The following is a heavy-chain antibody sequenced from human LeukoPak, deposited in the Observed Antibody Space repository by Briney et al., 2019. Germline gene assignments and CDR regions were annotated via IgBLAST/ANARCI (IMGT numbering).Heavy chain of an antibody. Sequence: PSETLSLICTVSGGSISSYYWSWLRQPPGKGLEWIGYIYYSGSTNYNPSLKSRVTISVDTSKNQFSLKLSSVTAADTAVYYCARGSRRDGYNYFDYWGQGTLVTVSS. CDR3: ARGSRRDGYNYFDY. J-gene: IGHJ4*02. CDR2: IYYSGST. D-gene: IGHD5-24*01. CDR1: GGSISSYY. V-gene: IGHV4-59*01.